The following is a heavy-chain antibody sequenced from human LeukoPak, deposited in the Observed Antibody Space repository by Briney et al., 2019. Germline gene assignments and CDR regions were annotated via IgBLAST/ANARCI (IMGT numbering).Heavy chain of an antibody. CDR2: INPNSGGT. CDR3: ARNNGDYQDAGDY. V-gene: IGHV1-2*02. CDR1: GYTFTGYY. Sequence: ASVKVSCKASGYTFTGYYMHWVRQAPGQGLEWMGWINPNSGGTNCAQKFQGRVTMTRDTSISTAYMELSRLRSDDTAVYYCARNNGDYQDAGDYWGQGTLVTVSS. J-gene: IGHJ4*02. D-gene: IGHD4-17*01.